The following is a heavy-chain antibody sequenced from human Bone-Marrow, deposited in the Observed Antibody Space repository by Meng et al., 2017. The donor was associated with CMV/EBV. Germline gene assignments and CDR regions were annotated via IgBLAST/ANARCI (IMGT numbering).Heavy chain of an antibody. CDR2: INPNSGGT. CDR1: GGTFSSYA. CDR3: ARGGDDCSSTTCYYY. Sequence: ASVKVSCKAAGGTFSSYAISWVRQAPGQGLEGMGWINPNSGGTNYAQKFQGRVTMTRDTSINTAYMELSRLRSDDTAVYYCARGGDDCSSTTCYYYWGQGTLVTVSS. D-gene: IGHD2-2*01. J-gene: IGHJ4*02. V-gene: IGHV1-2*02.